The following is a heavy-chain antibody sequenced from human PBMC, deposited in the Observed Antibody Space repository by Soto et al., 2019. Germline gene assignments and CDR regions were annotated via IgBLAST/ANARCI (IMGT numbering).Heavy chain of an antibody. CDR2: ITPLFGTP. CDR3: ARQFDYDTSGYYYAY. J-gene: IGHJ4*02. Sequence: SVKVSCKASGGTFNKYAIDWVREAPGQGLEWMGGITPLFGTPNYAQRFQGRVTISADEVTSTAYMELRSLRSDDTGVYYCARQFDYDTSGYYYAYWGQGTLVTVSS. D-gene: IGHD3-22*01. V-gene: IGHV1-69*13. CDR1: GGTFNKYA.